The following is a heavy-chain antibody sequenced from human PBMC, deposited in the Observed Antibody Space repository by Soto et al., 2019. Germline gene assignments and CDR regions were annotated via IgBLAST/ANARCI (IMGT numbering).Heavy chain of an antibody. CDR1: GFMFNAYG. V-gene: IGHV3-30*18. Sequence: QVQLVESGGGVVQPGRSLRLSCAASGFMFNAYGMHWVRQAPGNGLEWVAVISFDGSSQYYEESVKGQFTISRDNSMDTLYLQRHSLRPADTAVYFCVKAGTMTGTGTTPRSFDIWGRGTMVTVSS. CDR3: VKAGTMTGTGTTPRSFDI. J-gene: IGHJ3*02. CDR2: ISFDGSSQ. D-gene: IGHD1-1*01.